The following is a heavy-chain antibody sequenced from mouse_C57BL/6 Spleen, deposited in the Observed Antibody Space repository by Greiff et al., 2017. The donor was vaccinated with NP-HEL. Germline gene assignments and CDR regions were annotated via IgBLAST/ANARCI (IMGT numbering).Heavy chain of an antibody. CDR3: ARGNWDVIYFDY. CDR2: INPGSGGT. V-gene: IGHV1-54*01. J-gene: IGHJ2*01. Sequence: VKLMESGAELVRPGTSVKVSCKASGYAFTNYLIEWVKQRPGQGLEWIGVINPGSGGTNYNEKFKGKATLTADKSSSTAYMQLSSLTSEDSAVYFCARGNWDVIYFDYWGQGTTLTVSS. CDR1: GYAFTNYL. D-gene: IGHD4-1*01.